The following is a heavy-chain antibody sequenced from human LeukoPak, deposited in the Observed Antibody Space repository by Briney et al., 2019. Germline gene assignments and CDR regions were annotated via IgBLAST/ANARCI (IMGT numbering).Heavy chain of an antibody. J-gene: IGHJ4*02. CDR2: VTGSGIST. CDR1: GFTFSNYA. Sequence: PGGSLRLSCAASGFTFSNYAMTWVRQTPGKGLEWVSIVTGSGISTYYVDSVKGRFTISRDNSKNTLYLQMNSLRAEDTALYYCAKDMKFLYYFDYWGQGTLVTVSS. D-gene: IGHD3-16*01. V-gene: IGHV3-23*01. CDR3: AKDMKFLYYFDY.